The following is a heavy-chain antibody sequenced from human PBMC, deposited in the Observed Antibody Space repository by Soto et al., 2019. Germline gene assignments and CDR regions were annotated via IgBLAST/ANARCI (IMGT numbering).Heavy chain of an antibody. CDR2: IYYTGNT. CDR3: ARDIRGYSRAFDY. V-gene: IGHV4-61*01. J-gene: IGHJ4*02. CDR1: GGSVSSASYY. D-gene: IGHD5-18*01. Sequence: SETLSLTCTVSGGSVSSASYYWTWIRQPPGKGLEWIGYIYYTGNTNYNPSLKSRVTISVDTSKNQFSLKLTSVTAADTAVYYCARDIRGYSRAFDYWGQGTLVTISS.